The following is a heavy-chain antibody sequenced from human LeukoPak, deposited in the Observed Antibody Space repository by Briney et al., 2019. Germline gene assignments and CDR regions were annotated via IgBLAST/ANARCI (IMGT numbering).Heavy chain of an antibody. CDR3: ATYRQVMLPFES. V-gene: IGHV3-23*01. CDR1: GFTFSGFA. J-gene: IGHJ4*02. Sequence: HTGVSLRLSCAASGFTFSGFAMIWVRQPPGKGLEWVSSIFQGGGEIHYADSVRGRFTISRDNSRSTLFLQMNSLRAEDTAIYYCATYRQVMLPFESWGQGTLVTVSS. D-gene: IGHD5-18*01. CDR2: IFQGGGEI.